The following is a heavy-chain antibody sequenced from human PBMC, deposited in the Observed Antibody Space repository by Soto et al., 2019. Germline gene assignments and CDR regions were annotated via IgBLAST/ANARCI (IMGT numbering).Heavy chain of an antibody. V-gene: IGHV1-18*01. CDR1: GYTFTSDG. CDR2: ISAYNGNT. Sequence: ASLKVYCKASGYTFTSDGISWVRHARGQGLEWMGWISAYNGNTNYAQKLQGRVTMTTDTSTSTAYMELRSLRSDDTAVYYCARERITGTSGDILTGYYAAFDYWGQGTLVTVSS. D-gene: IGHD3-9*01. CDR3: ARERITGTSGDILTGYYAAFDY. J-gene: IGHJ4*02.